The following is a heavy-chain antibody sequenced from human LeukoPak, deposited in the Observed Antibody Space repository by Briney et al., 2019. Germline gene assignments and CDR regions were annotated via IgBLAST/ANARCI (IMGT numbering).Heavy chain of an antibody. CDR2: ISSSSSYI. D-gene: IGHD3-22*01. Sequence: GGSLRLSCAASGFTFSSYSMNWVRQAPGKELEWVSSISSSSSYIYYADSVKGRFTISRDNAKNSLYLQMNSLRAEDTAVYYCARDSPTYYYDSSGYYVPLDYWGQGTLVTVSS. CDR3: ARDSPTYYYDSSGYYVPLDY. J-gene: IGHJ4*02. V-gene: IGHV3-21*01. CDR1: GFTFSSYS.